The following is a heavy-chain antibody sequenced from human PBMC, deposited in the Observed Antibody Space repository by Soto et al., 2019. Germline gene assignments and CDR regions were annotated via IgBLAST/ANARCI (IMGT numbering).Heavy chain of an antibody. CDR3: TTVFEY. V-gene: IGHV3-74*01. CDR2: IDGVGTGT. J-gene: IGHJ4*02. CDR1: EFPFTNYW. Sequence: PGGALRLSCAASEFPFTNYWMHWVRQVPGKGLVWVSRIDGVGTGTSYSDSVRGRFTISRDNAENTLYLQMNSLRAEDTAVYYCTTVFEYLGQGTLVTVSS.